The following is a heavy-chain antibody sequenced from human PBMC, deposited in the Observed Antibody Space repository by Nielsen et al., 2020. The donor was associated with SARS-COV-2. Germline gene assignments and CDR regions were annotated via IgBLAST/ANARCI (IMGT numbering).Heavy chain of an antibody. CDR2: INPSDGNA. J-gene: IGHJ6*03. D-gene: IGHD2-8*01. CDR1: GYSFTCHY. V-gene: IGHV1-46*04. CDR3: ARSSEVRNRYCSSGVCRGIFYHMDV. Sequence: ASVKVSCKASGYSFTCHYIVWVRRAPGQGPEWLGIINPSDGNAKYAQKLQGRVTLTSDTSTTTIYMEVSYLTSEDTAVYYCARSSEVRNRYCSSGVCRGIFYHMDVWGRGTTVTVSS.